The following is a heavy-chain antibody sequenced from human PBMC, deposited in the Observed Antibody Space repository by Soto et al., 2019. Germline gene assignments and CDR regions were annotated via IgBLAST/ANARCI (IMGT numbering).Heavy chain of an antibody. CDR2: VSDSGVST. CDR3: AKGICPPYDY. Sequence: PGGSLRLSCTASTVTFSTYAISWVRQAPGKGLEWVSGVSDSGVSTYYADSVKGRFTVSRDRSGKTVYLQMNNLRAEDTAVYYCAKGICPPYDYWGQGTLVTVSS. J-gene: IGHJ4*02. D-gene: IGHD6-13*01. CDR1: TVTFSTYA. V-gene: IGHV3-23*01.